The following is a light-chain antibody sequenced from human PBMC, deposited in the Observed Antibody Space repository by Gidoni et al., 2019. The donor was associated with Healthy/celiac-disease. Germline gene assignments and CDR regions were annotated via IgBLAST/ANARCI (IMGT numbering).Light chain of an antibody. CDR3: QSYDSSLWV. CDR2: GNS. CDR1: SSNIGAGYD. V-gene: IGLV1-40*01. Sequence: QSVLTHPPSVSGAPGPRVTISCTGSSSNIGAGYDVHWYQQLPGTAPKLLSYGNSNRPSGVPDRFSGSKSGTSASLAITGLQAEDEADYYCQSYDSSLWVFGGGTKLTVL. J-gene: IGLJ3*02.